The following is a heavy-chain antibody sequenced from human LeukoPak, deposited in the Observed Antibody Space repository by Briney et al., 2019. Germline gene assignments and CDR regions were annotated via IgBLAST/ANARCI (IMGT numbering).Heavy chain of an antibody. CDR3: ARDFAAYCSGGSCYSPYFDY. V-gene: IGHV3-33*01. CDR1: GFTFSSYG. J-gene: IGHJ4*02. Sequence: GRSLRLFCAASGFTFSSYGMHWGRQAPGKGLEWVAVIWYDGSNKYYADSVKGRFTISRDNSKNTLYLQMNSLRAEDTAVYYCARDFAAYCSGGSCYSPYFDYWGQGTLVTVSS. CDR2: IWYDGSNK. D-gene: IGHD2-15*01.